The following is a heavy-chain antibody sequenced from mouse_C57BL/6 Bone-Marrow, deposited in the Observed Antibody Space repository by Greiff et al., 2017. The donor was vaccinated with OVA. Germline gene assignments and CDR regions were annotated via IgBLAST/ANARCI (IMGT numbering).Heavy chain of an antibody. CDR3: ARGRLRGPFAY. D-gene: IGHD2-4*01. J-gene: IGHJ3*01. Sequence: QVQLQQSGAELAKPGASVKLSCKASGYTFTSYWMHWVKQRPGQGLEWIGYINTSRGYNKYNQKIKDTATLPADKSSCTAYMQLSSLTYEDSAVYYCARGRLRGPFAYWGQGTLVTVSA. V-gene: IGHV1-7*01. CDR2: INTSRGYN. CDR1: GYTFTSYW.